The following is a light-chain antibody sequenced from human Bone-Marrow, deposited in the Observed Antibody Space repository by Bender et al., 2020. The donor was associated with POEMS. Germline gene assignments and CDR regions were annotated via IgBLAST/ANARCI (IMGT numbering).Light chain of an antibody. Sequence: QSALTQPASVSGSPGQSITISCTGTSSDVGGYNYVSWYQHHPGKAPKIIIYDVTNRPSGVSTRFSGSKSGNTASLTISGLQAEDEADYYCSSYAGSSNWGVFGGGTKLTVL. J-gene: IGLJ2*01. V-gene: IGLV2-14*03. CDR3: SSYAGSSNWGV. CDR1: SSDVGGYNY. CDR2: DVT.